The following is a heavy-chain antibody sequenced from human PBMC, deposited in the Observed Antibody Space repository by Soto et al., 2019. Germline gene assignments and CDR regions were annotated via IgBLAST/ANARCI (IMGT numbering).Heavy chain of an antibody. CDR3: ASWNFDL. CDR1: GFTFITYW. J-gene: IGHJ2*01. Sequence: PGGSLSLSCAASGFTFITYWMSWVRQAPGKGLEWVANINKDSSEKFYVDSVKGRFTISRDNAKNSLYLQMNSLRAEDTAVYYCASWNFDLWGRGTLVTVSS. CDR2: INKDSSEK. V-gene: IGHV3-7*01.